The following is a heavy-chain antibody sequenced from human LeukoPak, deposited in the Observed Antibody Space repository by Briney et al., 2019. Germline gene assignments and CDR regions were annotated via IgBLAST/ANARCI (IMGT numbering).Heavy chain of an antibody. D-gene: IGHD6-6*01. V-gene: IGHV1-8*03. CDR2: MNPNSGNT. J-gene: IGHJ4*02. CDR1: GYTFTSYD. Sequence: GASVTVSFKASGYTFTSYDINWVRQATGQGLEWMGWMNPNSGNTGYAQKFQGRVTITRNTSISTAYMELSSLRSEDTAVYYCARGGYSSSSAYDYWGQGTLVTVSS. CDR3: ARGGYSSSSAYDY.